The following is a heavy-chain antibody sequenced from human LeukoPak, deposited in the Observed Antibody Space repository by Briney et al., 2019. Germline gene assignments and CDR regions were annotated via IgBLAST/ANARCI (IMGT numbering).Heavy chain of an antibody. V-gene: IGHV3-30*03. CDR3: ATRFGGGSGWYFDY. Sequence: TGGSLRLSCAASGFTLSSYGMHWVRQAPGKGLEWVAVISYDGSNKYYADSVKGRFTISRGNSKNTLYLQMNSLRAEDTAVYYCATRFGGGSGWYFDYWGQGTPVTVSS. CDR1: GFTLSSYG. D-gene: IGHD6-19*01. J-gene: IGHJ4*02. CDR2: ISYDGSNK.